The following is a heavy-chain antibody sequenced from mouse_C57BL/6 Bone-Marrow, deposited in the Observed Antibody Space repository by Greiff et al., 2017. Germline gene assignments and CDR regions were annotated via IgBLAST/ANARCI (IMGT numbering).Heavy chain of an antibody. V-gene: IGHV1-64*01. CDR2: IHPNSGST. J-gene: IGHJ3*01. D-gene: IGHD2-3*01. Sequence: QVQLQQPGAELVKPGASVKLSCKASGYTFTSYWMHWVKQRPGKGLEWIGMIHPNSGSTNYNEKFKSKATLNVDKSSSTAYMQLSSLTSEDSAVYYCAGWLLRGWFAYWGQGTLVTVSA. CDR1: GYTFTSYW. CDR3: AGWLLRGWFAY.